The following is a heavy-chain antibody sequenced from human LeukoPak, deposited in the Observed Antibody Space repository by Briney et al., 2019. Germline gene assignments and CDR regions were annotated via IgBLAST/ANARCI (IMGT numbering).Heavy chain of an antibody. CDR2: ISGSGGST. Sequence: GGSLSLSCAASGFTFSSYAMNWVRQAPGKGLEWVSAISGSGGSTYYADSVKGRFTISRDNSKNTLYLQMNSLRAEDTAVYYCAELGITMIGGVWGKGTTVTISS. D-gene: IGHD3-10*02. J-gene: IGHJ6*04. V-gene: IGHV3-23*01. CDR1: GFTFSSYA. CDR3: AELGITMIGGV.